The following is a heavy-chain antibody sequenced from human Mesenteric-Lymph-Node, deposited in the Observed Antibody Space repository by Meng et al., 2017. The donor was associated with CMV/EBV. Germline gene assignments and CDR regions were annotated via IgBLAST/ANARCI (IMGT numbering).Heavy chain of an antibody. J-gene: IGHJ4*02. Sequence: GSLRLSCTVSGGSISGYYWSWIRQPPGKGLDWIGYIYYSGSTTYNPSLKSRVTISGDTSKNQFSLNLTSVTAADTAVYFCARSLRFLEWFHWGQGTLVTVSS. CDR1: GGSISGYY. CDR3: ARSLRFLEWFH. V-gene: IGHV4-59*08. D-gene: IGHD3-3*01. CDR2: IYYSGST.